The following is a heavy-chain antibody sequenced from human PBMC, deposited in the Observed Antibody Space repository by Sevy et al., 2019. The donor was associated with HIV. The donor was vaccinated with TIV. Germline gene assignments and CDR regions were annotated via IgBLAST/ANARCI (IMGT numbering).Heavy chain of an antibody. Sequence: SETLSLTCTVSGDSISSSGYYWSWIRQHPGEGLEWIGYILYSGNPYYNPSLKSRLIISLDTSKNQFSLKLSSVTAADTPVYYCARGQITTIGFDYWGQGTLVTVSS. CDR2: ILYSGNP. CDR1: GDSISSSGYY. V-gene: IGHV4-31*03. J-gene: IGHJ4*02. CDR3: ARGQITTIGFDY. D-gene: IGHD1-1*01.